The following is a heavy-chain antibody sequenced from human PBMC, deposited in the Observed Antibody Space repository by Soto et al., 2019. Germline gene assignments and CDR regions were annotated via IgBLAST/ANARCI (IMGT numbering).Heavy chain of an antibody. Sequence: QLQLQESGPGLVKPSETLSLTCTVSGGSISSSSYYWGWIRQPPGKGLEWIGSIYYSGSTYYNPSLKSRVTISVDTSKNQFSLKLSSVTAADTAVYYCASDLRGYSSSWYVPPIDYWGQGTLVTVSS. CDR2: IYYSGST. D-gene: IGHD6-13*01. J-gene: IGHJ4*02. CDR3: ASDLRGYSSSWYVPPIDY. CDR1: GGSISSSSYY. V-gene: IGHV4-39*01.